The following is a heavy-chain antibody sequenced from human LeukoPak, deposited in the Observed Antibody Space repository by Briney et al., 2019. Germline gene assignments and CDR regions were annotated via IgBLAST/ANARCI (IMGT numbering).Heavy chain of an antibody. CDR2: INPNSGGT. V-gene: IGHV1-2*02. J-gene: IGHJ4*02. Sequence: ASVKVSCKASGYTFTSYYMHWVRQAPGQGLEWMGWINPNSGGTNYAQKFQGRVTMTRDTSISTAYMELSRLRSDDTAVYYCARDQYYYDSSGYYFPQVIEDYWGQGTLVTVSS. D-gene: IGHD3-22*01. CDR3: ARDQYYYDSSGYYFPQVIEDY. CDR1: GYTFTSYY.